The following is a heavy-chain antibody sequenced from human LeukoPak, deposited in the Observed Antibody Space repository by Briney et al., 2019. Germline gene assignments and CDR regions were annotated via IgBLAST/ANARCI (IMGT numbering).Heavy chain of an antibody. J-gene: IGHJ4*02. D-gene: IGHD1-26*01. CDR3: ARFNSGMTIGY. V-gene: IGHV3-21*01. CDR2: ISSSSSYI. Sequence: GGSLRLSCAASGFTFSSYSMNWVRQAPGKGLEWVSSISSSSSYIYYADSVNGRFTISRDNAKNSLYLQMNSLRAEDTAVYYCARFNSGMTIGYWGQGTLVTVSS. CDR1: GFTFSSYS.